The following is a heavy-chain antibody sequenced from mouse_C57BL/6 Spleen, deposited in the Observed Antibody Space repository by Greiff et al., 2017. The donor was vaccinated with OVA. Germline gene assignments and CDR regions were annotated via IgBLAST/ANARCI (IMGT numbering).Heavy chain of an antibody. Sequence: VQLQQSGPGLVQPSQSLSITCTVSGFSLTSYGVHWVRQSPGKGLEWLGVIWSGGSTDYNAAFISRLSISKDNSKSQVVFKMNSLQADDTAIYYCARVYYGNPFYAMDYWGQGTSVTVSS. J-gene: IGHJ4*01. CDR1: GFSLTSYG. D-gene: IGHD2-1*01. CDR3: ARVYYGNPFYAMDY. CDR2: IWSGGST. V-gene: IGHV2-2*01.